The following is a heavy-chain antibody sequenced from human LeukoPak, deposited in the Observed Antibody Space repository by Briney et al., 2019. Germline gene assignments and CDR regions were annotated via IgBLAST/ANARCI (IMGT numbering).Heavy chain of an antibody. D-gene: IGHD1-1*01. CDR2: IKQDGSDK. J-gene: IGHJ4*02. V-gene: IGHV3-7*01. Sequence: GGSLRLSCAASGFPFSSYWMSWVRQDPGKGLERVANIKQDGSDKYYVDSVKGRFTISRDNAKNSLNLQLNSLRADDTAVYYFARLTGTTGFDYWGQGTLVTVSS. CDR3: ARLTGTTGFDY. CDR1: GFPFSSYW.